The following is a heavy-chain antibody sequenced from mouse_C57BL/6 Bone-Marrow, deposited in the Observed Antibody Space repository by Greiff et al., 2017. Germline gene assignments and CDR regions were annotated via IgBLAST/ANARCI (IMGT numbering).Heavy chain of an antibody. CDR2: IDPSDSYT. Sequence: QVQLQQPGAELVMPGASVKLSCKASGYTFTSYWMHWVKQRPGQGLEWIGEIDPSDSYTNYNQKFKGKSTLTVDKSSSTAYMQLSSLTSEASAVYYCARDCYGSSFWFAYWGQGTLVTVSA. CDR1: GYTFTSYW. V-gene: IGHV1-69*01. D-gene: IGHD1-1*01. CDR3: ARDCYGSSFWFAY. J-gene: IGHJ3*01.